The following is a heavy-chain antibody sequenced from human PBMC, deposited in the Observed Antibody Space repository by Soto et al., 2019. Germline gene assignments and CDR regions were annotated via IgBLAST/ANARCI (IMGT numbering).Heavy chain of an antibody. CDR2: IYHSGST. J-gene: IGHJ4*02. V-gene: IGHV4-4*02. D-gene: IGHD6-19*01. CDR3: ARLGLWLGGVHSTDY. Sequence: QVQLQESGPGLVKPSGTLSLTCAVSGGSISSSNWWSWVRQPPGKGLEWIGEIYHSGSTNYNPSLKRRVTISVDKSKNQCSLKLSSATAADTAVYYCARLGLWLGGVHSTDYWGQGTLVTVSS. CDR1: GGSISSSNW.